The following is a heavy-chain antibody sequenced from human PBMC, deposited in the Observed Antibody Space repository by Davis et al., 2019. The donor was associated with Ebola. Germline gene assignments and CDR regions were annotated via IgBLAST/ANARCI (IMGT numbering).Heavy chain of an antibody. V-gene: IGHV3-23*01. CDR2: GTSADT. J-gene: IGHJ3*01. Sequence: GESLKISCAASGFTFGDYVMSWVRQAPGKGLEWVSTYGTSADTYYADSVKGRFTISRDNSKNTLYLQMNGLRVEDTAIYYCAKDNRNIWSEVWGQGTMVTVSS. CDR3: AKDNRNIWSEV. CDR1: GFTFGDYV. D-gene: IGHD2/OR15-2a*01.